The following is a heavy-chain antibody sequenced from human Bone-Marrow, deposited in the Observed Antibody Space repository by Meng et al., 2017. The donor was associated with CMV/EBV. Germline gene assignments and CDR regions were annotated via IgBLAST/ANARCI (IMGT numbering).Heavy chain of an antibody. J-gene: IGHJ5*02. D-gene: IGHD3-3*01. CDR1: GGSISSSSYY. CDR2: IYYSGST. Sequence: SETLSLTCTVSGGSISSSSYYWGWIRQPPGKGLEWIGSIYYSGSTYYNPSLKSRVTISVDKSKNQFSLELSSGTAADTAVYYCARARGAYYDFWGGYYTSNWNYGWFDPWGQGTLVTVSA. CDR3: ARARGAYYDFWGGYYTSNWNYGWFDP. V-gene: IGHV4-39*07.